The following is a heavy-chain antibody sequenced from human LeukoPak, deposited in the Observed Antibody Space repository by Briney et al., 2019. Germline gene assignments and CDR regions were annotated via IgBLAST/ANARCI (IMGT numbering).Heavy chain of an antibody. Sequence: SETLSLTCTVSGGSISSYHWSWIRQPPGKGLEWIGYIYYSGSTNYNPSLKSRVTISVDTSKNQFSLKLSSVTAADTAVYYCARVRVTMIVDYWGQGTLVTVSS. J-gene: IGHJ4*02. CDR3: ARVRVTMIVDY. V-gene: IGHV4-59*01. CDR2: IYYSGST. CDR1: GGSISSYH. D-gene: IGHD3-22*01.